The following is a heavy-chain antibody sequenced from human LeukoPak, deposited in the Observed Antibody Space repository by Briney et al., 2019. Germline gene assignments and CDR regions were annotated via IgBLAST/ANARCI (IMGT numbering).Heavy chain of an antibody. V-gene: IGHV3-30*02. J-gene: IGHJ4*02. CDR3: AKAVIVATILLPDY. CDR1: GFTFSSYG. D-gene: IGHD5-12*01. CDR2: IWYDGSNK. Sequence: GGSLRLSCAASGFTFSSYGMHWVRQAPGKGLEWVAVIWYDGSNKYYADSVKGRFTISRDNSKNTLYLQMNSLRAEDTAVYYCAKAVIVATILLPDYWGQGTLVTVSS.